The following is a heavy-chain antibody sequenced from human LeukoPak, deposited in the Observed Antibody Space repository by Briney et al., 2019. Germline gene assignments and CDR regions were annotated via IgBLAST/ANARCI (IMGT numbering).Heavy chain of an antibody. J-gene: IGHJ4*02. CDR2: INHSAST. CDR1: GGSFSGYY. CDR3: ARGGYGHILNPYYFDY. D-gene: IGHD5-12*01. V-gene: IGHV4-34*01. Sequence: PSETLSLTCAVYGGSFSGYYWSWIRQPPGKGLEWIGEINHSASTNYNPSLKSRVTISVDTSKNQFSLKLSSVTAADTAVYYCARGGYGHILNPYYFDYWGQGTLVTVSS.